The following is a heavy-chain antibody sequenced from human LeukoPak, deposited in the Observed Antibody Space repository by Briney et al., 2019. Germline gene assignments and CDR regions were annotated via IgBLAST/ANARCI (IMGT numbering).Heavy chain of an antibody. V-gene: IGHV4-30-2*01. Sequence: PSETLSLTCAVSGGSISSGGYSWSWIRQPPGKGLEWIGYIYHSGSTYYNPSLKSRVTISVDRSKNQISLKLSSVTAADTAVYYCARRRSDDAFDIWGQGTMVTVSS. J-gene: IGHJ3*02. CDR3: ARRRSDDAFDI. CDR2: IYHSGST. CDR1: GGSISSGGYS.